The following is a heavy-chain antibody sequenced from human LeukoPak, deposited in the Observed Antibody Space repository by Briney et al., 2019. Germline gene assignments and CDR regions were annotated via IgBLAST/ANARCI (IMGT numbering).Heavy chain of an antibody. CDR2: LSATGGSA. CDR1: GFIFDNFG. D-gene: IGHD1-26*01. J-gene: IGHJ4*02. Sequence: SGGSLRLSCAASGFIFDNFGMSWVRQAPGKGLEWVSALSATGGSAYYPASAQGRFTTSRDNSKNILYLEMNSLRVDDTAVYYCAKDTAPLGATKEFDHWGQGTLVTVSS. CDR3: AKDTAPLGATKEFDH. V-gene: IGHV3-23*01.